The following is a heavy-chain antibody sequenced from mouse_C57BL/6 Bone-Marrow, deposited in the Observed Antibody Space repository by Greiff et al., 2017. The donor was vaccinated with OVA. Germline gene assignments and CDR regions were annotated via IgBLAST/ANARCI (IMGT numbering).Heavy chain of an antibody. CDR3: ARQGLGTFAY. CDR2: ISSGSSTI. D-gene: IGHD3-3*01. Sequence: EVKLVESGGGLVKPGGSLKLSCAASGFTFSDYGMHWVRQAPEKGLEWVAYISSGSSTIYYADTVKGRFTISRDNAKNTLFLQMTSLRSEDTAMYYCARQGLGTFAYWGQGTLVTVSA. CDR1: GFTFSDYG. V-gene: IGHV5-17*01. J-gene: IGHJ3*01.